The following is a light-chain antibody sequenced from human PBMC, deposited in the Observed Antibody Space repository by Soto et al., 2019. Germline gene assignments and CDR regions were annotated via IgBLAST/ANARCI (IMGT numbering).Light chain of an antibody. CDR2: EVS. V-gene: IGLV2-8*01. CDR3: CSYAGSNNFV. Sequence: QSALTQPPSASGSPGQSVTISCTGTSSDVGGYIYVSWYQHHPGKAPKLMIYEVSKRPSGVPAHFSGSKSGNTASLTVSGLQGEDEAEYYCCSYAGSNNFVFGGGTKLTVL. CDR1: SSDVGGYIY. J-gene: IGLJ3*02.